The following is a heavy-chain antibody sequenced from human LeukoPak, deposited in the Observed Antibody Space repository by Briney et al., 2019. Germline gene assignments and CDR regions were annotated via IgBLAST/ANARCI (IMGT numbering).Heavy chain of an antibody. CDR3: ARDVLTTFGYFSAADDF. J-gene: IGHJ4*02. Sequence: ASVKVSCKASGYTFTDYYMHWVRQAPGQGLVWMVWISPSSGGTNYAQKFQGRVTMTRDTSTGTAYMELSRLRSDDTAMYYCARDVLTTFGYFSAADDFWGQGTLVTVSS. CDR1: GYTFTDYY. D-gene: IGHD3-10*02. V-gene: IGHV1-2*02. CDR2: ISPSSGGT.